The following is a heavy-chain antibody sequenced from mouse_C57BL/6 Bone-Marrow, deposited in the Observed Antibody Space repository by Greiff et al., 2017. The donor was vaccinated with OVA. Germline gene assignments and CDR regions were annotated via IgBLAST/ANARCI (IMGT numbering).Heavy chain of an antibody. V-gene: IGHV1-81*01. Sequence: QVQLQQSGAELARPGASVKLSCKASGYTFTSYGISWVKQRTGQGLEWIGEIYPRSGNTYYNEKFKGKATLTADKSSSPAYMELRSLTSEDSAVYFCARDRIYYYGRRAMDYWGQGTSAPVSS. CDR2: IYPRSGNT. CDR1: GYTFTSYG. J-gene: IGHJ4*01. D-gene: IGHD1-1*01. CDR3: ARDRIYYYGRRAMDY.